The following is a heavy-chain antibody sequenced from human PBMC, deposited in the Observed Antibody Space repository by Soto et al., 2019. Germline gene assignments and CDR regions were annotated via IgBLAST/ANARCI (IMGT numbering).Heavy chain of an antibody. Sequence: QVQLVESGGGLVQPGRSLRLSCVVSGFTFSNYGMHWVRQAPGKGLEWVADIWYDGSCQRYAGSVQGRFTISRDNSKNTLYLQLNSRRVEDTVVYYCAKGEVSRKSYGHALDVWGQGNKVTVSS. V-gene: IGHV3-33*03. J-gene: IGHJ6*02. D-gene: IGHD4-17*01. CDR1: GFTFSNYG. CDR3: AKGEVSRKSYGHALDV. CDR2: IWYDGSCQ.